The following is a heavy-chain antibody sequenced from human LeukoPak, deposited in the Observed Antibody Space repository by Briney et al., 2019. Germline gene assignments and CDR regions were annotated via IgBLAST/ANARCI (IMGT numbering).Heavy chain of an antibody. J-gene: IGHJ5*02. CDR2: IYYSGST. D-gene: IGHD4-17*01. CDR3: ARNRMTTVYSWFDH. Sequence: SETLSLTCTVSGGSISSYYWSWIRQPPGKGLEWIGYIYYSGSTNYNPSLKSRVTISIDTSKNQFSLKLSSVTAADTAVYYCARNRMTTVYSWFDHWGQGTLVTVSS. CDR1: GGSISSYY. V-gene: IGHV4-59*01.